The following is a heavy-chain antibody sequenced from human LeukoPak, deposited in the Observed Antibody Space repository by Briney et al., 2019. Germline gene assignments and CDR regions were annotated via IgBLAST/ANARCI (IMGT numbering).Heavy chain of an antibody. CDR3: ARDRAAEQFYYFDY. V-gene: IGHV4-59*01. J-gene: IGHJ4*02. Sequence: PSETLSLTCTVSGGSISSYYWTWIRQPPGKGLEWLGYIYYSGSTNYNPSLKSRVTISVDTSKNQFSLKLSSVTAADTAVYYCARDRAAEQFYYFDYWGQGTLVTVSS. CDR1: GGSISSYY. D-gene: IGHD1/OR15-1a*01. CDR2: IYYSGST.